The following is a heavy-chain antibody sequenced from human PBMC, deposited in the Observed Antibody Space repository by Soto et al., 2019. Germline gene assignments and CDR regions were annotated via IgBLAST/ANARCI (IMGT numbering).Heavy chain of an antibody. Sequence: QVQLQESGPGLVRPSETLSLTCTISGDSFSTYSWAWFRQPPGKGLEWIGLVSSSRTTEYNRSLQSRISISVDSSKSQFSLTLNSVTAADTAIYYCARGHTGSISAPVSTLYYYYLDVWGRGSTVVVSS. J-gene: IGHJ6*03. CDR1: GDSFSTYS. CDR3: ARGHTGSISAPVSTLYYYYLDV. D-gene: IGHD3-3*01. CDR2: VSSSRTT. V-gene: IGHV4-4*07.